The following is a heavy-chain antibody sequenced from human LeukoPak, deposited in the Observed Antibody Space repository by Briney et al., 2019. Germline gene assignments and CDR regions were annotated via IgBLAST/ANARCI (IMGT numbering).Heavy chain of an antibody. D-gene: IGHD2-21*02. Sequence: GGSLRLSCAASGFTFSSYSMNWVRQAPGKGLKWVSSISSSSSYIYYADSVKGRFTISRDNAKNSLYLQMNSLRAEDTAVYYCARGGDYWEAAFDIWGQGTMVTVSS. CDR3: ARGGDYWEAAFDI. J-gene: IGHJ3*02. V-gene: IGHV3-21*01. CDR1: GFTFSSYS. CDR2: ISSSSSYI.